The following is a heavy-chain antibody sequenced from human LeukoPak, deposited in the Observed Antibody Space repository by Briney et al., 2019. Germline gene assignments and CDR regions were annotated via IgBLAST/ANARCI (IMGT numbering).Heavy chain of an antibody. CDR3: ARRDGFNQKSFDY. D-gene: IGHD5-24*01. Sequence: GESLKISCQGSGYSFASYWIAWVRQMPGKGLEWMGIIYPGDSDTRYSPSFQGQVTISADKSISTAYLQWSSLKASDTAIYYCARRDGFNQKSFDYWGQGTLVTVSS. V-gene: IGHV5-51*01. CDR2: IYPGDSDT. CDR1: GYSFASYW. J-gene: IGHJ4*02.